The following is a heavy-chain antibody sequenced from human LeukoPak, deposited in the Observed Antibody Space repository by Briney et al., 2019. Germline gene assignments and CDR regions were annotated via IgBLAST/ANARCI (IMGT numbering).Heavy chain of an antibody. CDR1: GGSFSGYY. J-gene: IGHJ5*02. CDR3: ARGTHYYGSGSYYSHP. D-gene: IGHD3-10*01. Sequence: PSETLSLTCAVYGGSFSGYYWSWIRQLPGKGLEWIGEINHSGSTNYNPSLKSRVTISVDTSKNQFSLKLSSVTAADTAVYYCARGTHYYGSGSYYSHPWGQGTLVTVSS. CDR2: INHSGST. V-gene: IGHV4-34*01.